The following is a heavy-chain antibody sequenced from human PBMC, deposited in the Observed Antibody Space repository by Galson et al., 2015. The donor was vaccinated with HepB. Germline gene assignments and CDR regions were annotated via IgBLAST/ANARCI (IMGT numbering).Heavy chain of an antibody. D-gene: IGHD2-2*01. CDR2: IYPGDSDG. CDR1: GYSFTSYW. CDR3: GSVQQLGYCSSTSCYFSGMDV. V-gene: IGHV5-51*01. J-gene: IGHJ6*02. Sequence: QSGAEVKKPGESLKISCKGSGYSFTSYWIGWVRQMPGKGLEWMGIIYPGDSDGRYSPSFQGQVTISADKSTSTAFLQWSSLKASDTAMYYCGSVQQLGYCSSTSCYFSGMDVWGQGTTVTVSS.